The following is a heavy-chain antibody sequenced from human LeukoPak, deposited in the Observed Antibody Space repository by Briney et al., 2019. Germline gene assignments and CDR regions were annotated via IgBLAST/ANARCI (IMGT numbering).Heavy chain of an antibody. CDR1: GFTFSSYG. Sequence: GGSLRLSCAASGFTFSSYGMHWVRQAPGKGLEWVAVISYDGSNKYYADSVKGRLTISRDNSKNTLYLQMNSLRAEDTAVYYCAKDSSRLYYFDYWGQGTLVTVSS. CDR3: AKDSSRLYYFDY. D-gene: IGHD6-13*01. V-gene: IGHV3-30*18. CDR2: ISYDGSNK. J-gene: IGHJ4*02.